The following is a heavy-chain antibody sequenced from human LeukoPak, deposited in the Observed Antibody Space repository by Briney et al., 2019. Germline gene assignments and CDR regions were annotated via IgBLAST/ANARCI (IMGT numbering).Heavy chain of an antibody. J-gene: IGHJ4*02. Sequence: PSETLSLTCAVYGGSFSGYYWSWIRQPPGKGLEWIGEINHSGSTNYNPSLKSRVTISVDTSKNQFSLKLSSVTAADTAVYYCARVRHYYDNWGQGTLVTVSS. CDR1: GGSFSGYY. CDR2: INHSGST. CDR3: ARVRHYYDN. V-gene: IGHV4-34*01.